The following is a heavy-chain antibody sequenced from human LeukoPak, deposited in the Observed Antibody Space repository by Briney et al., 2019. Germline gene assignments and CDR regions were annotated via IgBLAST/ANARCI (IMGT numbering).Heavy chain of an antibody. J-gene: IGHJ4*02. D-gene: IGHD3-16*01. Sequence: GGSLRLSCAASGPTFSNYWMDWVRQAPGKGLEWVANIKQDGSEKNYVDSVKGRFIISRDNAKNSLYLQMNTLRADDTAVYYCARDGFGTGSNWGQGTLVTVSS. CDR3: ARDGFGTGSN. V-gene: IGHV3-7*03. CDR1: GPTFSNYW. CDR2: IKQDGSEK.